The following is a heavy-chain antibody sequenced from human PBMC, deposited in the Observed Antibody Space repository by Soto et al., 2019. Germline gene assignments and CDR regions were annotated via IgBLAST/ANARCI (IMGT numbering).Heavy chain of an antibody. J-gene: IGHJ4*02. D-gene: IGHD6-6*01. CDR2: INHSGST. V-gene: IGHV4-34*01. CDR3: ARGRRLAARPIDY. CDR1: GGSFSGYY. Sequence: PSETLSLTCAVYGGSFSGYYWSWIRQPPGKGLEWIGEINHSGSTNYNPSLKSRVTISVDTSKNQFSLKLSSVTAADTAVYYCARGRRLAARPIDYWGQGTLVTVSS.